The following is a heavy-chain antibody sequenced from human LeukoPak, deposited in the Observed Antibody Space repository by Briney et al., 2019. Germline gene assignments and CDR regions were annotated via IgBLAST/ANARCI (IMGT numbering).Heavy chain of an antibody. CDR3: ARNSCGEGAFDI. J-gene: IGHJ3*02. D-gene: IGHD4-17*01. Sequence: PSQTLSLTCGVSGASVSSIGYSWSWIRQPPGRGLEWIGYIYQSGSASYNPSLQSRVTISIDKSKNQFSLNLNSVTAADTAVYYCARNSCGEGAFDIWGQGTMVTVSS. CDR1: GASVSSIGYS. CDR2: IYQSGSA. V-gene: IGHV4-30-2*01.